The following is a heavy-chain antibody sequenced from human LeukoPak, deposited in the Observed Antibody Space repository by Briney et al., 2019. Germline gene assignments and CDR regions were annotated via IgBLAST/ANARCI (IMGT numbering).Heavy chain of an antibody. J-gene: IGHJ4*02. CDR1: GFTFSSYR. V-gene: IGHV3-21*01. CDR3: ARELISSGSLDY. D-gene: IGHD3-10*01. Sequence: GGSLRLSCAASGFTFSSYRMNWVRQAPGKGLEWVSSISSSSGYIYYADAVKGRCTISRDNAKNSPYLVMNSLRAEDTGVYYCARELISSGSLDYWGQGTLVTVSS. CDR2: ISSSSGYI.